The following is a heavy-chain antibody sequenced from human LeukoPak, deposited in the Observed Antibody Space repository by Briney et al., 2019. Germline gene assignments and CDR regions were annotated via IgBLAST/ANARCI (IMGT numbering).Heavy chain of an antibody. D-gene: IGHD2/OR15-2a*01. CDR3: ARARRDSGFYRIDY. J-gene: IGHJ4*02. V-gene: IGHV4-34*01. Sequence: PSETLSLTCGVYGGSFSGYYWGWIRQPPGKGLEWLGEINHSGSANYNPSPNRRVTISVDTSKNQFSLRLSAVTVADTAVYYCARARRDSGFYRIDYWGQGALVIVSS. CDR2: INHSGSA. CDR1: GGSFSGYY.